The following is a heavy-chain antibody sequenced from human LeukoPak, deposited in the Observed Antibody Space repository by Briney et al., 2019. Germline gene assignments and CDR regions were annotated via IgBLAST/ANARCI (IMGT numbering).Heavy chain of an antibody. CDR1: GFTFSSYS. CDR3: ASGEMYYYDSSGADY. CDR2: ISSSSIYI. D-gene: IGHD3-22*01. J-gene: IGHJ4*02. V-gene: IGHV3-21*01. Sequence: GGSLRLSCAASGFTFSSYSMNWVRQAPGKRLEWVSSISSSSIYIYYADSVKGRFTISRDNAKNSLYLQMNSLRAEDTAVYYCASGEMYYYDSSGADYWGQGTLVTVSS.